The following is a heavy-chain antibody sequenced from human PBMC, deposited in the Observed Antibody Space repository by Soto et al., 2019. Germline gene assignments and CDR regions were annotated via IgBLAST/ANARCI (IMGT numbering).Heavy chain of an antibody. D-gene: IGHD6-19*01. J-gene: IGHJ4*02. CDR3: ARQWLASYSFDY. CDR1: GFTFSSYA. CDR2: I. Sequence: EVQLVESGGGLVQPGGSLRLSCAASGFTFSSYAMHWVRQAPGKGLEYVSAIKGRFTISRDNSKNTLYLQMGSLRAEDMAVYYCARQWLASYSFDYWGQRTLVTVSS. V-gene: IGHV3-64*01.